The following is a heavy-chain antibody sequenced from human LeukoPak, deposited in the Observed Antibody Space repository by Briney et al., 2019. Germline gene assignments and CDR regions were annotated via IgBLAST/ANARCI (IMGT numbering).Heavy chain of an antibody. CDR1: GGTFSSYA. J-gene: IGHJ1*01. Sequence: SVKVSCKASGGTFSSYAISWVRQAPGQGLEWMGRIIPILNIANYAQKFQGRVTITADKSTSTAYMELSSLRSDDTAVYYCATVGSSDPEYFQHWGQGTLVTVSS. CDR2: IIPILNIA. D-gene: IGHD6-6*01. CDR3: ATVGSSDPEYFQH. V-gene: IGHV1-69*04.